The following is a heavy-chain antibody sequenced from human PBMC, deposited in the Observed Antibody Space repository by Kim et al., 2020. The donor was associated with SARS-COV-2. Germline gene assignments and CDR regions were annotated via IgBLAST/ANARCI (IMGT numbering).Heavy chain of an antibody. CDR1: GFTFNNDG. CDR3: STGTSVGG. J-gene: IGHJ4*02. Sequence: GGSLRLSCAASGFTFNNDGMSWVRQAPGKGLEWVGRVKSKTDGGTIDYAAPVKGRFTISREDSKNTVYLQMNSLKTEDTAVYYCSTGTSVGGWGQGTLVTVSS. D-gene: IGHD1-26*01. V-gene: IGHV3-15*01. CDR2: VKSKTDGGTI.